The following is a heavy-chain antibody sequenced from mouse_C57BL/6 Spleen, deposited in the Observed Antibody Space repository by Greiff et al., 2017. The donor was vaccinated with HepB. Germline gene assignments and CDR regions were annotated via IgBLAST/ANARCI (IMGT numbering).Heavy chain of an antibody. CDR1: GYTFTEYT. V-gene: IGHV1-62-2*01. CDR2: FYPGSGSI. D-gene: IGHD1-1*01. CDR3: ARHEEAPRDYYGSSYFDY. J-gene: IGHJ2*01. Sequence: VQRVESGAELVKPGASVKLSCKASGYTFTEYTIHWVKQRSGQGLEWIGWFYPGSGSIKYNEKFKDKATLTADKSSSTVYMELSRLTSEDSAVYFCARHEEAPRDYYGSSYFDYWGQGTTLTVSS.